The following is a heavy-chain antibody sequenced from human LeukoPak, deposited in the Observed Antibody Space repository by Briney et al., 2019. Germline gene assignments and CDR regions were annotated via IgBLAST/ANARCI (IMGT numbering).Heavy chain of an antibody. V-gene: IGHV4-61*02. J-gene: IGHJ3*01. CDR2: IYTSRST. Sequence: SQTLSLTCTVSGGSINSGSYYWIWIRQPAGKGLEWIGRIYTSRSTNYDVSLKSRVTISMDTSKNQFSLKLSSVTAADTAVYYCARRLAGATTFLDVWGQGTLVTVSS. D-gene: IGHD1-26*01. CDR3: ARRLAGATTFLDV. CDR1: GGSINSGSYY.